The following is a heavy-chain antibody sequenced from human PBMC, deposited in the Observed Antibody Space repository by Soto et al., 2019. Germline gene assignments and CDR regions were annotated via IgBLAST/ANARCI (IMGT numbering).Heavy chain of an antibody. J-gene: IGHJ5*01. D-gene: IGHD6-19*01. CDR1: GFPFISYA. Sequence: EVQLLESGGGLAQPGGSLRLSCATSGFPFISYAMSWVRQAPGRGLEWVSTISGSGGNTYYADAVKGRFTITSDSSKNTVYLQMNGLRVDDTATYYCAKDPRSGWYNLGWFDSWGRGTLVTVSS. CDR3: AKDPRSGWYNLGWFDS. CDR2: ISGSGGNT. V-gene: IGHV3-23*01.